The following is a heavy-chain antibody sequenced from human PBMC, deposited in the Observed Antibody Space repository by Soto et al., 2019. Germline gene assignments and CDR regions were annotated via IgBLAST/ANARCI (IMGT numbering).Heavy chain of an antibody. J-gene: IGHJ4*02. D-gene: IGHD3-22*01. CDR2: IYNGGIP. CDR3: ASQDYDKSVYYFDY. Sequence: SETLSLTCTVSGGSVSSQYWSWIRQPAGKGLEWIGRIYNGGIPLIHPSLESRVALSLETSKNQFSLTLSSVTAAETAIYYCASQDYDKSVYYFDYWGRGTLVTVSS. CDR1: GGSVSSQY. V-gene: IGHV4-4*07.